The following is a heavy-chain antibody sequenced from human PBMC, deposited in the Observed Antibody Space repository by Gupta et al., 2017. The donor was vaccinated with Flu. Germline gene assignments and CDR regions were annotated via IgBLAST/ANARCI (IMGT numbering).Heavy chain of an antibody. CDR2: ISSSSSYI. V-gene: IGHV3-21*02. D-gene: IGHD6-25*01. J-gene: IGHJ4*02. Sequence: EVQLLESVGGLVKPRGSLRLSCAVSGFTFSSFNMNWVRPAPGKGLEWVSSISSSSSYIYYADSVKGRFTVSRDNSKNSLYLHMNSVRVEDAAVYYCVRDWSTTWQRGNYFDYWGQGTLVSVSS. CDR1: GFTFSSFN. CDR3: VRDWSTTWQRGNYFDY.